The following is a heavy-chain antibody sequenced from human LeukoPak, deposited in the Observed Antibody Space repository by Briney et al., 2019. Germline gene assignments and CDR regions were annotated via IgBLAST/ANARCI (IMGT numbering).Heavy chain of an antibody. J-gene: IGHJ4*02. CDR2: ISSSGSTI. CDR1: GFTFRSYS. Sequence: GGSPRLSCAAPGFTFRSYSMTWVRQAPGKGVGWLSYISSSGSTIYYADSVKGRFTISRDNAKNSLYLQMNSLRAEDTAVYYCARDEYYDSSGYTSWGQGTLVTVSS. D-gene: IGHD3-22*01. V-gene: IGHV3-48*01. CDR3: ARDEYYDSSGYTS.